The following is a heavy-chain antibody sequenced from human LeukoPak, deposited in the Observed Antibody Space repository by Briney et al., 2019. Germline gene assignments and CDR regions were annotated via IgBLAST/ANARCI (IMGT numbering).Heavy chain of an antibody. V-gene: IGHV3-23*01. CDR2: ITGSGGTT. CDR1: GFTFGNSA. Sequence: GGSLRLSCAASGFTFGNSAMSWVRQAPGKRLEWVSGITGSGGTTYYADSVEGRFTISRDNSKNTLYLQVNSLRAEDTAVYYCARDRMGAILYFDSWGQGTLVTVSS. J-gene: IGHJ4*02. D-gene: IGHD1-26*01. CDR3: ARDRMGAILYFDS.